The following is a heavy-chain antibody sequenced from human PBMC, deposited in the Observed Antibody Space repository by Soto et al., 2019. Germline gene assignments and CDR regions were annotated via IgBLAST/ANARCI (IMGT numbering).Heavy chain of an antibody. CDR2: ISTYNGDT. CDR3: AREGVAPYDQSGMDV. D-gene: IGHD1-1*01. V-gene: IGHV1-18*01. CDR1: GYTFSRSG. Sequence: QVQLVQSGAEGKKPGASVKVSCKASGYTFSRSGISWVRQAPGQGLEWMGWISTYNGDTNYAQTFQGRVTMTTDTSTSTVYMELRSLRSDDTAVYYCAREGVAPYDQSGMDVWGQGTPVTVSS. J-gene: IGHJ6*02.